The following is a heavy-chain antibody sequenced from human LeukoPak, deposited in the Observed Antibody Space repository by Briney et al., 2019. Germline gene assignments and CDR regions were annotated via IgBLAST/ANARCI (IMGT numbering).Heavy chain of an antibody. J-gene: IGHJ4*02. CDR3: ARVGATTLSKYYFDY. CDR2: IYYSGST. CDR1: GGSISSYY. D-gene: IGHD1-26*01. Sequence: SETLSLTCTVSGGSISSYYWSWIRQPPGKGLEWIGYIYYSGSTNYNPSLKSRVTISVDTSKNQFSLKLSSVTAADTAVYYCARVGATTLSKYYFDYWGQGTLVTVSS. V-gene: IGHV4-59*12.